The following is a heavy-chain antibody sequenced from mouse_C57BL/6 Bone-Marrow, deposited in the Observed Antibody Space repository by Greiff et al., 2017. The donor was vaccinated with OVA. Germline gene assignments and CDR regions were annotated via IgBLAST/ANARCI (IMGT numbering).Heavy chain of an antibody. CDR2: IWSGGST. V-gene: IGHV2-2*01. D-gene: IGHD2-4*01. CDR3: ASYYDYDTWFAY. Sequence: QVQLKESGPGLVQPSQSLSITCTVSGFSLTSYGVHWVRQSPGKGLEWLGVIWSGGSTDYNAAYMTRLSISKDNTKSQIFFIMNSLQADDTAIYYCASYYDYDTWFAYWGQGTLVTVSA. J-gene: IGHJ3*01. CDR1: GFSLTSYG.